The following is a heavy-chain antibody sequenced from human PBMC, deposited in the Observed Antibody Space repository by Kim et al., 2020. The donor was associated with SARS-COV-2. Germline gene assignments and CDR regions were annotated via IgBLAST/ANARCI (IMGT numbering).Heavy chain of an antibody. CDR2: ISYSGST. J-gene: IGHJ6*02. Sequence: SETLSLTCTVSGGSISSYYWSWIRQPPGKGLEWIGYISYSGSTNYNPSLKSRVTLSVDTSKNQFSLKLSSVTAADTAVYYCASTRLKNYYCYGMDVWGQGTTVTVSS. CDR3: ASTRLKNYYCYGMDV. CDR1: GGSISSYY. V-gene: IGHV4-59*13.